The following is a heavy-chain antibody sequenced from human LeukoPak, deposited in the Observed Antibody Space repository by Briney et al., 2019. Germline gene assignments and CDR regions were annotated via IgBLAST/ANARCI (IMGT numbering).Heavy chain of an antibody. Sequence: ASVKVSCKVSGYTFTSYEINWVRQATGQGLEWMGWINPNSGGTNYAQKFQGRVTMTRDTSISTAYMELSRLRSDDTAAYYCARVMHDSSGWYDFDYWGQGTLVTVSS. CDR3: ARVMHDSSGWYDFDY. CDR1: GYTFTSYE. D-gene: IGHD6-19*01. V-gene: IGHV1-2*02. CDR2: INPNSGGT. J-gene: IGHJ4*02.